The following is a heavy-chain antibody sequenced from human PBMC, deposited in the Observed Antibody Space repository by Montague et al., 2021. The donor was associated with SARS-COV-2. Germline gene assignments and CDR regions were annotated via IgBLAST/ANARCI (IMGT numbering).Heavy chain of an antibody. V-gene: IGHV4-34*01. J-gene: IGHJ6*03. CDR1: GTSLSGYY. Sequence: SETLSLTCAVHGTSLSGYYWNWVRQSPGKGLEWIGEINHGGSTKYSPSLKSRLTISADTSKNQFSLKLTSVAAADTAVYYCARLRDGVVPSPILGVGPYYSYYYMDVWGRGTTVTVSS. D-gene: IGHD3-10*01. CDR3: ARLRDGVVPSPILGVGPYYSYYYMDV. CDR2: INHGGST.